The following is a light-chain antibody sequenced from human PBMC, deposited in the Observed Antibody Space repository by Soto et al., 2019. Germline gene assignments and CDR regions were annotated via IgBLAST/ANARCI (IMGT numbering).Light chain of an antibody. V-gene: IGLV2-14*01. CDR3: SSYTSSSTL. Sequence: QSALTQPASVSGSPGQSITISCTGTSSDVGGYNYVSWYQQYPGKAPKLMLYEVSNRPSGVSHRFSGSKSGNTASLTISGLQAEDEADYYCSSYTSSSTLFGGWTKLTVL. CDR2: EVS. CDR1: SSDVGGYNY. J-gene: IGLJ2*01.